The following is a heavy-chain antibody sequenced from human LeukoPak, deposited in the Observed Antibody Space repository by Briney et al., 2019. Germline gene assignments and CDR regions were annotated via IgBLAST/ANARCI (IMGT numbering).Heavy chain of an antibody. CDR1: GGSISSDSYY. V-gene: IGHV4-61*02. J-gene: IGHJ5*02. Sequence: SETLSLTCTVPGGSISSDSYYWGWIRQPAGKGLEWIGRIYPSGSTNYKPSLKSRVTLSIDTSKNQFSLKLSSVTAADTAVYYCARAQDYDFWSDYFPLTGFDPWGQGTLVTVSS. CDR3: ARAQDYDFWSDYFPLTGFDP. CDR2: IYPSGST. D-gene: IGHD3-3*01.